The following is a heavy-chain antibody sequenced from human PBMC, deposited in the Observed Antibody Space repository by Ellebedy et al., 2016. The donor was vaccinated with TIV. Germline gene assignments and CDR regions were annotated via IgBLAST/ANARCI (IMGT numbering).Heavy chain of an antibody. Sequence: GGSLRLXCAASGFTFSSYAMSWVRQAPGKGLEWVSAISGSGGSTYYADSVKGRFTISRDNSKNTLYLQMNSLRAEDTAVYYCARVFGGSYYMDVWGKGTTVTVSS. CDR3: ARVFGGSYYMDV. V-gene: IGHV3-23*01. CDR1: GFTFSSYA. J-gene: IGHJ6*03. D-gene: IGHD2-15*01. CDR2: ISGSGGST.